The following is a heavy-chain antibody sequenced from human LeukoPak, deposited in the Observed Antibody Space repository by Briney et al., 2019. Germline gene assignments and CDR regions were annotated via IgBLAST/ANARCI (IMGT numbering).Heavy chain of an antibody. CDR3: AKGHGSGSYSH. Sequence: PGGSLRLSCAASGFTFSKFAMTWVRQCPGKGLEWVAAISADETAYHGDSVKGRFTISKDNSKNNLYLQMNSLRGEDTALYFCAKGHGSGSYSHWGQGTLVTVSS. V-gene: IGHV3-23*02. J-gene: IGHJ4*02. D-gene: IGHD3-10*01. CDR2: ISADETA. CDR1: GFTFSKFA.